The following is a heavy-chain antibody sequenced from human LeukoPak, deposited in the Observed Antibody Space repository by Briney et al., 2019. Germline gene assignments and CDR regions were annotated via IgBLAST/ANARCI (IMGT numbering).Heavy chain of an antibody. D-gene: IGHD5-18*01. V-gene: IGHV3-21*01. CDR3: ARVRIQLYDAFDI. Sequence: GGSLGLSCAASGFTFSSYSMNWVRQAPGKGLEWVSSISSSSSYIYYADSVKGRFTISRDNAKNSLYPQMNSLRAEDTAVYYCARVRIQLYDAFDIWGQGTMVTVSS. J-gene: IGHJ3*02. CDR2: ISSSSSYI. CDR1: GFTFSSYS.